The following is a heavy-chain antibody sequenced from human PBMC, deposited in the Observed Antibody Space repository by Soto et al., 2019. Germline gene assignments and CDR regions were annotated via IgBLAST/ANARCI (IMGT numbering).Heavy chain of an antibody. CDR2: IYYSGST. CDR3: AKDTSGWSSLYYYYYGMDV. Sequence: SETLSLTCTVSGGSISSYYWSWIRQPPGKGLEWIGYIYYSGSTNYNPSLRSRVTISVDTSKNQFSLKLSSVTAADTAVYYCAKDTSGWSSLYYYYYGMDVWGQGTTVTVSS. D-gene: IGHD6-19*01. V-gene: IGHV4-59*01. J-gene: IGHJ6*02. CDR1: GGSISSYY.